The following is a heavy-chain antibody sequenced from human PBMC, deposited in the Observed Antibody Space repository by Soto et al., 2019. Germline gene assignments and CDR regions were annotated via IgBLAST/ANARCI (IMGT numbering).Heavy chain of an antibody. CDR3: ARVRVIRGVIPSHFGL. D-gene: IGHD3-10*01. Sequence: QDHLAQSGAEVKKPGSSVTVSCKASGGTFNSYGISWVRQAPGQGLYWMGVIIPLYGTVNYAQKFQGRVSITADKSTSTAYMDLSSLRSDDTAVYYCARVRVIRGVIPSHFGLWRQGPLVTVSS. J-gene: IGHJ4*02. V-gene: IGHV1-69*06. CDR1: GGTFNSYG. CDR2: IIPLYGTV.